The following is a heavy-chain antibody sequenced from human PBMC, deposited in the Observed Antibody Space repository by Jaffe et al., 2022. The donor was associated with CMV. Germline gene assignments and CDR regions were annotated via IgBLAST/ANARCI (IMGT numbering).Heavy chain of an antibody. Sequence: QVQLQQSGPGLVKPSQTLSLTCAISGDSVSSNSAAWNWIRQSPSRGLEWLGRTYYRSKWYNDYAVSVKSRITINPDTSKNQFSLQLNSVTPEDTAVYYCARDDTGHWTSQLVGNRLYYYYGMDVWGQGTTVTVSS. V-gene: IGHV6-1*01. J-gene: IGHJ6*02. CDR3: ARDDTGHWTSQLVGNRLYYYYGMDV. D-gene: IGHD6-6*01. CDR2: TYYRSKWYN. CDR1: GDSVSSNSAA.